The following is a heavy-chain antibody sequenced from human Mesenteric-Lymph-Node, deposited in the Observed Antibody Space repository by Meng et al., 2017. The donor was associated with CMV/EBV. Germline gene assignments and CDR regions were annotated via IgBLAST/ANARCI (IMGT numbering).Heavy chain of an antibody. CDR1: GGTFSSYA. CDR3: ARDKFDFWSGYWRLGYGMDA. D-gene: IGHD3-3*01. V-gene: IGHV1-69*10. CDR2: IIPILGIA. Sequence: SVKVSCKASGGTFSSYAISWVRQAPGQGLEWMGGIIPILGIANYAQKFQGRVTITADKSTSTAYMELSSLRSEDTAVYYCARDKFDFWSGYWRLGYGMDAWGQGTTVTVSS. J-gene: IGHJ6*02.